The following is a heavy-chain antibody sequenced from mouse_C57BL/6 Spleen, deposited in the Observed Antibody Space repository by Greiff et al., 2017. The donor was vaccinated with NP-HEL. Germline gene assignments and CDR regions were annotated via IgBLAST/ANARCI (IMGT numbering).Heavy chain of an antibody. CDR2: INPNNGGT. V-gene: IGHV1-26*01. CDR3: ARGGYDYDTGPYAMDY. Sequence: VQLQQSGPELVKPGASVKISCKASGYTFTDYYMNWVKQSHGKSLEWIGDINPNNGGTSYNQKFKGKATLTVDKSSSTAYMELRSLTSEDSAVYYCARGGYDYDTGPYAMDYWGQGTSVTVSS. D-gene: IGHD2-4*01. CDR1: GYTFTDYY. J-gene: IGHJ4*01.